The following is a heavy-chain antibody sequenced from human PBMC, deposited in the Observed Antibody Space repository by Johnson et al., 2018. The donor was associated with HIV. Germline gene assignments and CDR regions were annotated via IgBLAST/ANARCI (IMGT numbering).Heavy chain of an antibody. J-gene: IGHJ3*02. V-gene: IGHV3-9*01. Sequence: VQLVESGGGLIQPGGSLRLSCAASGFTVSSNYMSWVRQAPGKGLEWVSGISWNSGSIGYADSVKGRFTISRDNAKNSLYLQMNSLRAEDTALYYCAKSTNRKLGIGNDAFDIWGQGTMVTVSS. CDR3: AKSTNRKLGIGNDAFDI. D-gene: IGHD7-27*01. CDR1: GFTVSSNY. CDR2: ISWNSGSI.